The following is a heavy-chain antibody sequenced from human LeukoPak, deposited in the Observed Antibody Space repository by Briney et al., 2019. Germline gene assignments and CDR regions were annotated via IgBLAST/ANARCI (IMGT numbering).Heavy chain of an antibody. CDR1: GYHFLSYG. Sequence: ASVKVSYKPSGYHFLSYGTSWVRQAPGQGLEWMGWSNAFNRNTNYAQNIQGRVTMTADTSTSTAYIELRSLRYDDSDVYYCGRDDLVVVVGGSVDHAFDIWGQGRMVTVSS. D-gene: IGHD2-15*01. V-gene: IGHV1-18*01. J-gene: IGHJ3*02. CDR2: SNAFNRNT. CDR3: GRDDLVVVVGGSVDHAFDI.